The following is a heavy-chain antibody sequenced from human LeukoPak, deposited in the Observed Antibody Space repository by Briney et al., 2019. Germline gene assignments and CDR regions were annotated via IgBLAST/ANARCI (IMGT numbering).Heavy chain of an antibody. CDR1: DYTFLNSC. CDR2: ISAYSGDT. CDR3: ARAGYCDGGSCYPRNGFDI. D-gene: IGHD2-15*01. J-gene: IGHJ3*02. V-gene: IGHV1-18*01. Sequence: GASVKVSCKASDYTFLNSCITWVRQAPGQGLEWLGWISAYSGDTNYAQNLQDRLTMTPDTSTATVYMELRSLRSDYTAVYYCARAGYCDGGSCYPRNGFDIWGQGTMVTVSS.